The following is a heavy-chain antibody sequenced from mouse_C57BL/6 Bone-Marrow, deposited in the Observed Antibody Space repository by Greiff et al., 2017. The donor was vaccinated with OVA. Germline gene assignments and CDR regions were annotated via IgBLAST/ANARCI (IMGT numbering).Heavy chain of an antibody. V-gene: IGHV3-3*01. CDR3: ARGPYYYGSNHWYFDV. CDR1: GFSINSDCY. Sequence: DVKLVESGPSLVRPSQTLSLTCTVTGFSINSDCYWIWIRQFPGNKLEYIGYTFYSGITYYNPSLESRTYITRDTSKNQFSLKLSSVTTEDTATYYCARGPYYYGSNHWYFDVWGTGTTVTVSS. CDR2: TFYSGIT. D-gene: IGHD1-1*01. J-gene: IGHJ1*03.